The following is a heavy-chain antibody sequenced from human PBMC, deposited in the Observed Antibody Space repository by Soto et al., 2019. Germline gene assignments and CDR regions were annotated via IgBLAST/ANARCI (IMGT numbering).Heavy chain of an antibody. CDR2: INPSGGST. D-gene: IGHD3-10*01. CDR3: TLAFGESLWPSLFDY. CDR1: GYTFTSYY. V-gene: IGHV1-46*03. J-gene: IGHJ4*02. Sequence: ASVKVSCKASGYTFTSYYMHWVRQAPGQGLEWMGIINPSGGSTSFPQKFQGRVTMTRDTSTSTVYMELSSLRSEDTAVYYCTLAFGESLWPSLFDYWGQGTLVTVSS.